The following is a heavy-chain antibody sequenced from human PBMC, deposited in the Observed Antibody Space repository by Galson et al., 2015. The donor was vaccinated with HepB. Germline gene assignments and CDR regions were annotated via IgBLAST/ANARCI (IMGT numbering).Heavy chain of an antibody. V-gene: IGHV3-7*03. J-gene: IGHJ6*03. CDR3: ARDDREYQGCSDYYYYMDV. CDR1: GFTFSSYW. D-gene: IGHD2-2*01. Sequence: SLRLSCAASGFTFSSYWMSWVRQAPGKGLEWVANIKQDGSEKYYVDSVKGRFTISRDNAKNSLYLQMNSLRAEDTAVYYCARDDREYQGCSDYYYYMDVWGKGTTVTVSS. CDR2: IKQDGSEK.